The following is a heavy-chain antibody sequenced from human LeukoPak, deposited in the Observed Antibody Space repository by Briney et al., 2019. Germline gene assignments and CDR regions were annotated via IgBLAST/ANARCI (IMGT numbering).Heavy chain of an antibody. J-gene: IGHJ4*02. CDR2: IYYSGST. D-gene: IGHD3-10*01. CDR1: GGSISSYY. CDR3: ARGSRNYYGSGSYLNPDY. Sequence: SETLSLTCTVSGGSISSYYWSWIRQPPGKGLEWIGYIYYSGSTNYNPSLKSRVTISVDTSKNQFSLKLSSVTAADTAVYYCARGSRNYYGSGSYLNPDYWGQGTLVTVSS. V-gene: IGHV4-59*01.